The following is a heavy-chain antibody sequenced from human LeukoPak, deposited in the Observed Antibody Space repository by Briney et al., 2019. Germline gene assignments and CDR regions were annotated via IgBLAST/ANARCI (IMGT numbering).Heavy chain of an antibody. CDR3: ARYSPSGFCIDY. Sequence: GGSLRLSCEASGLTFNKYWMTWVRQAPGKGLEWVANIKQDGSEKNYVDSVKGRFTISRDNAKNSLSLRMNSLSAEDTAVYYCARYSPSGFCIDYWGQGTLVTVSS. CDR2: IKQDGSEK. J-gene: IGHJ4*02. CDR1: GLTFNKYW. V-gene: IGHV3-7*01. D-gene: IGHD3-10*01.